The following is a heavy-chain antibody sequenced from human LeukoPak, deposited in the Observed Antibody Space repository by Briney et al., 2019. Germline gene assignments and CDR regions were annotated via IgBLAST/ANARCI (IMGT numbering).Heavy chain of an antibody. CDR2: ISLDGATT. D-gene: IGHD3-9*01. CDR3: VKDHGWLLYS. J-gene: IGHJ5*01. V-gene: IGHV3-23*01. Sequence: PGGSLRLSCAASGFTFSSYAMSWVRQAPGKGLEWVSGISLDGATTYYAGSVEGRFTISRDNSKNTLYLQMNSLRADDTAVYYCVKDHGWLLYSWGHGTLVTVSS. CDR1: GFTFSSYA.